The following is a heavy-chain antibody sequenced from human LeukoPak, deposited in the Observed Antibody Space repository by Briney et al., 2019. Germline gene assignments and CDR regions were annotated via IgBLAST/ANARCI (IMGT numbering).Heavy chain of an antibody. CDR3: ARENYYYYYMDV. V-gene: IGHV1-69*13. CDR2: MIPIFGTA. CDR1: GGTFSSYA. J-gene: IGHJ6*03. Sequence: SVKVSCKASGGTFSSYAISWVRQAPGQGLEWMGGMIPIFGTANYAQKFQGRVTITAEESTIAASLELSRLRSQDTGVYYCARENYYYYYMDVWGKGTTVTVSS.